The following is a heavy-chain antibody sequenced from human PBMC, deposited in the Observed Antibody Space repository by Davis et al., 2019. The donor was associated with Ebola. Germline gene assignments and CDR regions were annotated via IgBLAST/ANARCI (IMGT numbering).Heavy chain of an antibody. D-gene: IGHD3-22*01. CDR1: GFTFSSYS. CDR3: AKGGGYYDSSGQGWFDP. J-gene: IGHJ5*02. V-gene: IGHV3-21*05. Sequence: PGGSLRLSCAVSGFTFSSYSMNWVRQAPGKGLEWVSYISSSSSHIYYADSVKGRFTISRDNAKNSLYLQMNSLRAEDTALYYCAKGGGYYDSSGQGWFDPWGQGTLVTVSS. CDR2: ISSSSSHI.